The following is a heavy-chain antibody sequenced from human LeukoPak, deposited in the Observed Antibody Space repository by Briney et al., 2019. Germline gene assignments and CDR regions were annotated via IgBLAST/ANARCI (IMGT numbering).Heavy chain of an antibody. Sequence: PGRSLRLSCAASGFTFSSYGMHWVRQAPGKGLEWVSYISSSGSTIYYADSVKGRFTISRDNAKNSLYLQMNSLRAEDTAVYYCARDPPGSSWAAGAFDIWGQGTMVTVSS. D-gene: IGHD6-13*01. CDR1: GFTFSSYG. CDR3: ARDPPGSSWAAGAFDI. V-gene: IGHV3-48*04. J-gene: IGHJ3*02. CDR2: ISSSGSTI.